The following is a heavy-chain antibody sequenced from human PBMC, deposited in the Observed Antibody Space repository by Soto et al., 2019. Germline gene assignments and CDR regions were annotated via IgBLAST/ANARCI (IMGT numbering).Heavy chain of an antibody. V-gene: IGHV4-31*03. CDR3: ARVSSMVDTAMAPYYYYGMDV. D-gene: IGHD5-18*01. CDR1: GGSISSGGYY. Sequence: PSETLSLTCTVSGGSISSGGYYWSWIRQHPGKGLEWIGYIYYSGSTYYNPSLKSRVTISVDTSKNQFSLKLSSVTAADTAVYYCARVSSMVDTAMAPYYYYGMDVWGQGTTVTVSS. CDR2: IYYSGST. J-gene: IGHJ6*02.